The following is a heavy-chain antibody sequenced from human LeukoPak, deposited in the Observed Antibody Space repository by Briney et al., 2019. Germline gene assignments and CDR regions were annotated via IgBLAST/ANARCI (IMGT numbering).Heavy chain of an antibody. D-gene: IGHD2-2*01. J-gene: IGHJ6*02. CDR2: ISAYNGNT. CDR1: GYTFTSYS. Sequence: ASVKVSCKASGYTFTSYSINWVRQAPGQGLEWMGWISAYNGNTKYAQKLQGRVTMTTDTSTSTAYMELSSLRSEDTAVYYCARALIVVVPAFYGMDVWGQGTTVTVSS. V-gene: IGHV1-18*01. CDR3: ARALIVVVPAFYGMDV.